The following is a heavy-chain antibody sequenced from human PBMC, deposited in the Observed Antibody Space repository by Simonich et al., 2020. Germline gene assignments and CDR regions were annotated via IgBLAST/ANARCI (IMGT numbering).Heavy chain of an antibody. J-gene: IGHJ4*02. D-gene: IGHD4-17*01. CDR3: ARHYYGDYYFDY. V-gene: IGHV3-48*03. CDR2: ISSRGSTI. Sequence: EVQLVESGGGLVQPGGSLRLSCAASGFTFSSYEMNWVRQAPGKGLEWVSDISSRGSTIYYADSVKGRFTISRDNAKNSLYLQMNSLRAEDTAVYYCARHYYGDYYFDYWGQGTLVTVSS. CDR1: GFTFSSYE.